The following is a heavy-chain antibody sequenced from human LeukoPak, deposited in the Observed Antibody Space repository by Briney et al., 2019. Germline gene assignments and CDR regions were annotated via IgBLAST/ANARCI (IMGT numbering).Heavy chain of an antibody. CDR2: TNDSGST. CDR3: ASTYYDTGGFSPFDY. Sequence: SETLSLTCAVYGGSFSGYSWNWIRQSPEKGLEWIGETNDSGSTNYNPSLKGRVTMSIDTSKNQFSLKLNSVIAADTAVYYCASTYYDTGGFSPFDYWGQGTLVTVSS. J-gene: IGHJ4*02. D-gene: IGHD3-22*01. CDR1: GGSFSGYS. V-gene: IGHV4-34*01.